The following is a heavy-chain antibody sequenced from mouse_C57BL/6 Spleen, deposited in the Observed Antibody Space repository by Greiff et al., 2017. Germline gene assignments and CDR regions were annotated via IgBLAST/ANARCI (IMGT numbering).Heavy chain of an antibody. CDR3: ARVIYYDVWYFDV. V-gene: IGHV3-6*01. CDR1: GYSITSGYY. CDR2: ISYDGSN. D-gene: IGHD2-4*01. Sequence: EVKLMESGPGLVKPSQSLSLTCSVTGYSITSGYYWNWIRQFPGNKLEWMGYISYDGSNNYNPSLKNRISITRDTSKNQFFLKLNSVTTEDTATYYCARVIYYDVWYFDVWGTGTTVTVSS. J-gene: IGHJ1*03.